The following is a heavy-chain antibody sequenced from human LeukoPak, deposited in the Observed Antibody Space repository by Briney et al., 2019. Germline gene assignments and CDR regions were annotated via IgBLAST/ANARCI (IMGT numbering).Heavy chain of an antibody. CDR1: GYTFTGYY. J-gene: IGHJ3*02. D-gene: IGHD1-26*01. Sequence: ASVKVSCKASGYTFTGYYMHWVRQAPGQGLEWMGWINPNSGGTNYAQKFQGRVTMTRDTSISTAYMELSRLRSDDTAVYYCVRDEVGATGAHAFDIWGQGTMVTVSS. V-gene: IGHV1-2*02. CDR3: VRDEVGATGAHAFDI. CDR2: INPNSGGT.